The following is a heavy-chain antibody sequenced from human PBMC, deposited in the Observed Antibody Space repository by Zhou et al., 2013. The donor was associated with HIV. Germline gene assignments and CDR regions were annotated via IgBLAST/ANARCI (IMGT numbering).Heavy chain of an antibody. D-gene: IGHD2-15*01. CDR1: GGIFSNYG. Sequence: QVQLAQSGSEVRKPGSSVKVSCKMSGGIFSNYGINWVRQAPGQGLQWMAWISPYSGDTKYAREFEGRVTVTTDSSTTTAFMELRSLRSDDTAVYYCARGLGYCSGGSCYSYYYYMDVWGKGTTVTVSS. CDR2: ISPYSGDT. V-gene: IGHV1-18*01. J-gene: IGHJ6*03. CDR3: ARGLGYCSGGSCYSYYYYMDV.